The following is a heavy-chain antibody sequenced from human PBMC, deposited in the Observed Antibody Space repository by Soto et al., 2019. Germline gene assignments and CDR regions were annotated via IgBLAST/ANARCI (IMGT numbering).Heavy chain of an antibody. V-gene: IGHV4-39*01. CDR2: IYYSGST. Sequence: SETLSLTCTVSGGSISSSSYYWGWIRQPPGKGLEWIGSIYYSGSTYYNPSLKSRVTISVDTSKNQFSLKLSSVTAADTAVYYCARMYYDILTGYYDLFDPWGQGSLVTVSS. D-gene: IGHD3-9*01. CDR3: ARMYYDILTGYYDLFDP. CDR1: GGSISSSSYY. J-gene: IGHJ5*02.